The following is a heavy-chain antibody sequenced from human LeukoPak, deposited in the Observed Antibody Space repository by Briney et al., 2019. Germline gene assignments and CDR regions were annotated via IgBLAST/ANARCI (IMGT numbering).Heavy chain of an antibody. CDR2: IYYSGST. J-gene: IGHJ6*02. CDR3: ARQGGSYYYYGMDV. Sequence: PSETLSLTCTVSGGSVSSHFWSWIRQPAGKGLEWIGYIYYSGSTNYNPSLKSRVTISVDTSKNQFSLKLSSVTAADTAVYYCARQGGSYYYYGMDVWGQGTTVTVSS. D-gene: IGHD1-26*01. V-gene: IGHV4-59*08. CDR1: GGSVSSHF.